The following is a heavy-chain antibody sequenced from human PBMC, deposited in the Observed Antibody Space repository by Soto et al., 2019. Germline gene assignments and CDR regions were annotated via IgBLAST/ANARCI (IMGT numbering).Heavy chain of an antibody. V-gene: IGHV4-59*01. CDR2: IYYSGST. CDR1: GGSISSYY. Sequence: QVQLQESGPGLVKPSETLSLTCTVSGGSISSYYWSWIRQPPGKGLVWIGYIYYSGSTNYNPSLKSRVTISVDTSKNQFSLKLSSVTAADTAVYYCAGGAFDIWGQGTMVTVSS. D-gene: IGHD3-16*01. J-gene: IGHJ3*02. CDR3: AGGAFDI.